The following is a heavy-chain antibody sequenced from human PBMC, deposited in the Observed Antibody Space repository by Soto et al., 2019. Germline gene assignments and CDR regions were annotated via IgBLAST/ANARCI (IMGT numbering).Heavy chain of an antibody. D-gene: IGHD2-2*02. CDR2: ISAYNGNT. CDR1: SYTFTSYG. CDR3: ARDLDIVVVPAAISNYYYGMDV. J-gene: IGHJ6*02. Sequence: QVQLVQSGAEVKKPGASVKVSCKASSYTFTSYGISWVRQAPGQGLEWMAWISAYNGNTNYAQKLQGRVTMTTDTSTSTAYMELRSLRSDDTAVYYCARDLDIVVVPAAISNYYYGMDVWGQGTTVTVSS. V-gene: IGHV1-18*04.